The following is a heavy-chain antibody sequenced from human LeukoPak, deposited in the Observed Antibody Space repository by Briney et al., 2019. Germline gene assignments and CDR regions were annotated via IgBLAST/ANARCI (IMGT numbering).Heavy chain of an antibody. D-gene: IGHD5-12*01. V-gene: IGHV4-39*07. CDR2: IYYSGST. CDR1: GGSISSSSYY. CDR3: ARDLGYSGYDYYFDY. Sequence: SETLSLTCTVSGGSISSSSYYWGWIRQPPGKGLEWIGSIYYSGSTYYNLSLKSRVTISVDTSKNQFSLKLSSVTAADTAVYYCARDLGYSGYDYYFDYWGQGTLVTVSS. J-gene: IGHJ4*02.